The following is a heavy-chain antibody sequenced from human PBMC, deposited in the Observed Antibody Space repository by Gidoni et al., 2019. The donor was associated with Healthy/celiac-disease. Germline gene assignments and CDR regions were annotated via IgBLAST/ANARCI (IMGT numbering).Heavy chain of an antibody. CDR3: AGAPRRGWPEYYFDY. CDR1: GGSISSYY. CDR2: IYYSGST. V-gene: IGHV4-59*01. D-gene: IGHD2-15*01. Sequence: QVQLQESGPGLVKPSETLSLTCTVSGGSISSYYWSWIRQPPGKGLEWIGYIYYSGSTNYNPSLKSRVTISVDTSKNQFSLKLSSVTAADTAVYYCAGAPRRGWPEYYFDYWGQGTLVTVSS. J-gene: IGHJ4*02.